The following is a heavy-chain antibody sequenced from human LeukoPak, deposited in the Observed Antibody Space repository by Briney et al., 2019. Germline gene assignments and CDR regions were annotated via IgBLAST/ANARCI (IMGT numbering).Heavy chain of an antibody. J-gene: IGHJ4*02. CDR1: GYTYTRYL. CDR3: ARDQQLDGNNFDY. Sequence: VSVNVCCKPSGYTYTRYLMHWVREAAGQRLEWMGWINPNRPGTNYAPKFQGRVTIPRDTSISTAYMELSRMRSDDTAVYYCARDQQLDGNNFDYWGQGTLVTVSS. D-gene: IGHD6-13*01. CDR2: INPNRPGT. V-gene: IGHV1-2*02.